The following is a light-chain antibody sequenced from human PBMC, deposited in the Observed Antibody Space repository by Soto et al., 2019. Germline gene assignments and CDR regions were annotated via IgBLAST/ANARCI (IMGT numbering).Light chain of an antibody. J-gene: IGLJ3*02. CDR3: QSYDSSLSGWV. V-gene: IGLV1-40*01. CDR2: GNN. Sequence: QSALTQPPSVSGAPGQTVTISCTGSSSNIGAGYDGHWYQQLPGIAPKLLIYGNNKRPSGVPDRFSGSKSGTSASLAISGLQAEDEGDYYCQSYDSSLSGWVFGGGTQLTVL. CDR1: SSNIGAGYD.